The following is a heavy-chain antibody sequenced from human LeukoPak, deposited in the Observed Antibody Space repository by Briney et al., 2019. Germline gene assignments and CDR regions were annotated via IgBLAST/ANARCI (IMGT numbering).Heavy chain of an antibody. CDR1: AASISSRNYY. CDR2: LYYSGST. CDR3: ARLYYPSGYSSA. V-gene: IGHV4-39*01. Sequence: PSETLSLTCTVSAASISSRNYYWGWLRQPPGKGLEWIGSLYYSGSTYYIPSLNNRATISVDTSKNRFCLKLSSVSAAETAVYYGARLYYPSGYSSAWGQGTLVTVSS. J-gene: IGHJ4*02. D-gene: IGHD6-25*01.